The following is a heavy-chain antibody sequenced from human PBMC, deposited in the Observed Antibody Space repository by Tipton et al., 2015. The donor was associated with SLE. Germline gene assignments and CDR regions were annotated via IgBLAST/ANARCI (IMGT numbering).Heavy chain of an antibody. CDR2: RYNTGRT. CDR3: ARGGLSFFDY. J-gene: IGHJ4*02. CDR1: GFTFSAYA. D-gene: IGHD3-16*01. Sequence: LRLSCAASGFTFSAYAMSWVRQPPGKGLEWIGYRYNTGRTDFNPSLRSRATTSIDTSKDQFSLKLSSVTAADTAVYYCARGGLSFFDYWGQGILVTVSS. V-gene: IGHV4-59*01.